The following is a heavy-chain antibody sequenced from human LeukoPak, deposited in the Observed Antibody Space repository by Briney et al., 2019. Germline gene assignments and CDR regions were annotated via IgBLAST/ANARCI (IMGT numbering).Heavy chain of an antibody. V-gene: IGHV3-64*01. J-gene: IGHJ6*03. Sequence: GGSLRLSCAASGFTFGSYTMHWVRHAPGKGLEYVSAITGNGGSKYHATSVKGRFSVSRDNSKNTLYLQMGSLTADDMAAYYCARGPSSPFYMDVWGKGTTVTFSS. CDR2: ITGNGGSK. CDR3: ARGPSSPFYMDV. CDR1: GFTFGSYT.